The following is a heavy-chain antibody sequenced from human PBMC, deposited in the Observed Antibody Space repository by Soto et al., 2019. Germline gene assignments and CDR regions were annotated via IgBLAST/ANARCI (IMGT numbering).Heavy chain of an antibody. Sequence: GGSLRLSCAASGFTFSPFWMHWVRQAPGKGLVWLSHINSDGSTIVYADSVKGRFTISRDNAKNILYLQMNSLRAEDTAVYYCARDWQYCSGTGCYSGAFELWGQGTMVTVSS. V-gene: IGHV3-74*01. CDR3: ARDWQYCSGTGCYSGAFEL. CDR2: INSDGSTI. CDR1: GFTFSPFW. J-gene: IGHJ3*01. D-gene: IGHD2-15*01.